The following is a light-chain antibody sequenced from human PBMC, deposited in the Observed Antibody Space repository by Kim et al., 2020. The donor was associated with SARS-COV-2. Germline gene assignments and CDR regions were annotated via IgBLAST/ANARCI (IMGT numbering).Light chain of an antibody. Sequence: GHAVTSSCTGNSIDVSGYTYVSWYQQHPGKAPNLMIYDVSKRPSGVPDRFSGSKSGNTASLTISGLQAEDEADYYCCSYAGSYGVVFGGGTQLTVL. J-gene: IGLJ2*01. CDR2: DVS. V-gene: IGLV2-11*01. CDR3: CSYAGSYGVV. CDR1: SIDVSGYTY.